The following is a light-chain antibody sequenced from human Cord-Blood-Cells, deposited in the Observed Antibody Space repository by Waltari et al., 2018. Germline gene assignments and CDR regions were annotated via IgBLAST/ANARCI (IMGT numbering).Light chain of an antibody. CDR1: QSISSW. CDR2: KAS. V-gene: IGKV1-5*03. Sequence: DIQMTQSPSTLAASFGDRVTITCRDSQSISSWLAWYQQKPGKAPKLLIYKASSLESVVPSRFSGSGSVTEFTLTISSLQPDDFATYYCQQYNSYSWTFGQGTKVEIK. J-gene: IGKJ1*01. CDR3: QQYNSYSWT.